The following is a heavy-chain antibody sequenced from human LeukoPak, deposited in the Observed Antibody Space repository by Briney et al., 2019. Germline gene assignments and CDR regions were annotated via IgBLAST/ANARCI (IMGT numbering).Heavy chain of an antibody. J-gene: IGHJ4*02. CDR2: IYYSGST. CDR3: ARDLDTSYFDY. V-gene: IGHV4-30-4*01. CDR1: GGSISSGDYY. D-gene: IGHD5-18*01. Sequence: PSETLSLTCTVSGGSISSGDYYWSWIRQPPGKGLEWIGYIYYSGSTYYNPSLKSRVTISVDRSKNQFSLKLSSVTAADTAVYYCARDLDTSYFDYWGQGTLVTVSS.